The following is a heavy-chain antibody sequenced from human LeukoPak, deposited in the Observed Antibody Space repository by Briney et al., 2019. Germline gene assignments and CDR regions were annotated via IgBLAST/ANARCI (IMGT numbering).Heavy chain of an antibody. J-gene: IGHJ2*01. CDR1: GGSISSGSYY. V-gene: IGHV4-61*02. CDR2: IYTSGST. CDR3: ARWSPLSYFDL. Sequence: SQTLSLTCTVSGGSISSGSYYWSWIRQPAGKGLEWIGRIYTSGSTNYNPSLKSRVTISVDMSKNQFSLKLSSVTAADTAVYYCARWSPLSYFDLWGRGTLGTVSS.